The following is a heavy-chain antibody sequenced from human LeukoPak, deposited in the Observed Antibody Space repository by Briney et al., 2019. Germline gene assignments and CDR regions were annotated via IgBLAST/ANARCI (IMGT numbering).Heavy chain of an antibody. J-gene: IGHJ5*02. CDR1: GYTFTSYD. Sequence: ASVKVSCKASGYTFTSYDINWVRQATGQGLEWMGWMNPNSGNTGYAQKFQGRVTMTRNTSISTAYMELSSLRSEDTAVYYCARGVGSTKGNWFDPWGRGTLVTVSS. CDR3: ARGVGSTKGNWFDP. CDR2: MNPNSGNT. D-gene: IGHD5/OR15-5a*01. V-gene: IGHV1-8*01.